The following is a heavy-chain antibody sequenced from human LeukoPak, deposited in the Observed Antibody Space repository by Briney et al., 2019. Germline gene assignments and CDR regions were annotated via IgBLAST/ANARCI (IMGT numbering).Heavy chain of an antibody. CDR1: GFTFSSYA. Sequence: PGGSLRLSCAASGFTFSSYAMSWVRQAPGKGLEWVSAISGSGGSTYYADSVKGRFTISRDNSKNTLYLQMNSLRAEDTAVYYCAKGYYDFWSGYRLGPWGQGTLVTVSS. CDR2: ISGSGGST. CDR3: AKGYYDFWSGYRLGP. V-gene: IGHV3-23*01. D-gene: IGHD3-3*01. J-gene: IGHJ5*02.